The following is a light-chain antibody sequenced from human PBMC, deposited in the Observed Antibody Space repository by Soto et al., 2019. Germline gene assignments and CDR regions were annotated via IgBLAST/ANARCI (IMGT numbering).Light chain of an antibody. CDR2: AAS. CDR1: QSIRPY. CDR3: QQSYSSPYT. V-gene: IGKV1-39*01. J-gene: IGKJ2*01. Sequence: DIQRTQSPSSLSASVGDRVTISCRASQSIRPYLNCYRQKPGKAPELLIYAASSLQSGVPSRFSGSGSETDCTLTISILQPEDCSTYFCQQSYSSPYTFGQGTQLEIK.